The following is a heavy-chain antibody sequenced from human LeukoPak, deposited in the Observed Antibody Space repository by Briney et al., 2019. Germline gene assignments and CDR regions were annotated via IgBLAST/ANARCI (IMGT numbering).Heavy chain of an antibody. V-gene: IGHV4-59*12. CDR2: IYYSGST. J-gene: IGHJ4*02. CDR3: ARGNRRYYYGSGSYYPYYFDY. Sequence: PSETLSLTCTVSGGSISSYYWSWIRQPPGKGLEWIGYIYYSGSTNYNPSLKSRVTTSVDTSKNQFSLKLSSVTAADTAVYYCARGNRRYYYGSGSYYPYYFDYWGQGTLVTVSS. D-gene: IGHD3-10*01. CDR1: GGSISSYY.